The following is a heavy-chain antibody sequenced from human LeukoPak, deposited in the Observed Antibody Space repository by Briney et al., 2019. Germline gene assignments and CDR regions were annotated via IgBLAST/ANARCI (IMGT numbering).Heavy chain of an antibody. CDR3: ARDASYYYDSSGYYYAPYYFDY. D-gene: IGHD3-22*01. Sequence: ASVKVSCKASGYTFTDYYMHWVRQAPGQGLEWMGWINPNSGGTNYAQKFQGRVTMTRDTTISTAYMELSRLRSDDTAVYYCARDASYYYDSSGYYYAPYYFDYWGQGTLVTVSS. J-gene: IGHJ4*02. CDR2: INPNSGGT. CDR1: GYTFTDYY. V-gene: IGHV1-2*02.